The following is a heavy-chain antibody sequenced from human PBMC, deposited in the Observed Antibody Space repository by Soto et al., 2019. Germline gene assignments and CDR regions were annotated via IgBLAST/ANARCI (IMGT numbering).Heavy chain of an antibody. CDR2: INSDGSST. D-gene: IGHD2-2*01. CDR1: GFTFSSYW. CDR3: ARDGEYCSSTSCFSPPLLDY. Sequence: EVQLVESGGGLVQPGGSLRLSRAASGFTFSSYWMHWVRQAPGKGLVWVSRINSDGSSTSYADSVKGRFTISRDNAKNTLYLQMNSLRAEDTAVYYCARDGEYCSSTSCFSPPLLDYWGQGTLVTVSS. J-gene: IGHJ4*02. V-gene: IGHV3-74*01.